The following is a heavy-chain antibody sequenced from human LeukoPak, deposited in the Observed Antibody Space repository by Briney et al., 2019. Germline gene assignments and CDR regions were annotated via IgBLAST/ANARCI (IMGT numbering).Heavy chain of an antibody. V-gene: IGHV4-30-2*01. CDR2: VYHSGSA. D-gene: IGHD2-2*03. CDR1: GGSISSVGFY. Sequence: PSETLSLTCSVSGGSISSVGFYWSWIRQPPGKGLEWMGFVYHSGSAYYDPSLQSRVTISVDRSKSQFSLNLSSVTAADTAVYFCAVGPGYCSSTTCLSYYFDYWGQGTLVTVSS. J-gene: IGHJ4*02. CDR3: AVGPGYCSSTTCLSYYFDY.